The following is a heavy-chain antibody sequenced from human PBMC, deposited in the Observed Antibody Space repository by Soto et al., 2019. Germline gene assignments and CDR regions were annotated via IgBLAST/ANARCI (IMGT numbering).Heavy chain of an antibody. CDR2: ISYDGSDK. J-gene: IGHJ6*02. CDR1: GFTFSSYG. CDR3: ANPSNPNCYYGMDV. Sequence: GGSLRLSCAASGFTFSSYGMHWVRQAPGKELEWVAVISYDGSDKYYADSVKGRFTISRDNSKNTLYLQMNSLRAEDTAVYYCANPSNPNCYYGMDVWGQGTTVTVSS. V-gene: IGHV3-30*18.